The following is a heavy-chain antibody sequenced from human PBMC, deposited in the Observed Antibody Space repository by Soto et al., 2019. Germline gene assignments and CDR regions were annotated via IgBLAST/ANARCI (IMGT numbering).Heavy chain of an antibody. CDR2: IIPILGIA. CDR1: GGTFSSYT. Sequence: QVQLVQSGAEVKKPGSSVKVSCKASGGTFSSYTISWVRQAPGQGLEWMGRIIPILGIANYAQKFQGRVTITADKSTSTAYMELSSLRSEDTAVYYCARAWTDYDILTGPYYYGMDVWGQGTTVTVSS. J-gene: IGHJ6*02. D-gene: IGHD3-9*01. CDR3: ARAWTDYDILTGPYYYGMDV. V-gene: IGHV1-69*02.